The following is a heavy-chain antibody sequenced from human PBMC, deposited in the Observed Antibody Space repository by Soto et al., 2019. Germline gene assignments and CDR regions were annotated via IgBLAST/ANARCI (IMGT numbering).Heavy chain of an antibody. CDR3: AKTRVYAIVDGMDV. Sequence: LRLACAAXVFTFTRQAMLLVRQATGMGLEWVAFIWYHVVYKYYADSVKGRFTISRDNSKNTLYLQMKNLRAEDTAVYYCAKTRVYAIVDGMDVWGQGTKVTVSS. CDR1: VFTFTRQA. CDR2: IWYHVVYK. D-gene: IGHD2-8*01. J-gene: IGHJ6*02. V-gene: IGHV3-30*02.